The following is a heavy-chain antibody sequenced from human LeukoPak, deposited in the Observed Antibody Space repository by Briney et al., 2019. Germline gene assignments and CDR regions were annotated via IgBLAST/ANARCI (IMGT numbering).Heavy chain of an antibody. Sequence: GGSLRLSCAASGFTFSSYWMHWVRQAPGKGLVWVSRINSDGSSTSYADSVKGRFTISSDNAKNTLYLQMNSLRAEDTAVYYCARSGPEDAFDIWGQGTMVTVSS. V-gene: IGHV3-74*01. J-gene: IGHJ3*02. D-gene: IGHD3-10*01. CDR3: ARSGPEDAFDI. CDR1: GFTFSSYW. CDR2: INSDGSST.